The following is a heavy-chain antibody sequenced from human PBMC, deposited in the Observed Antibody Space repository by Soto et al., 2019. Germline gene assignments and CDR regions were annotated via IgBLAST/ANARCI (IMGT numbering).Heavy chain of an antibody. D-gene: IGHD6-19*01. CDR3: ARGVAGILGYYYGMDV. CDR2: IWYDGSNK. J-gene: IGHJ6*02. CDR1: GFTFSSYG. V-gene: IGHV3-33*01. Sequence: GGSLRLSCAASGFTFSSYGMHWVRQAPGKGLEWVAVIWYDGSNKYYADSVKGRFTISRDNSKNTLYLQMNSLRAEDTAVYYCARGVAGILGYYYGMDVWGQGTTVTVSS.